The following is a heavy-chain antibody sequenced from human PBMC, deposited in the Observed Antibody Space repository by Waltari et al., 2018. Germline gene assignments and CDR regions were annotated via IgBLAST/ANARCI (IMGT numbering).Heavy chain of an antibody. CDR1: GGSFSGYY. J-gene: IGHJ4*02. CDR2: IDHTGST. Sequence: LKQWGPGVLKASETLSLSCGVHGGSFSGYYWTWIRQPPGKGLEWLGEIDHTGSTNYNSSLKSRITISADTSKNQFYLRLTSVTAADTGFYFCARGGVMSYSSAWRGVDYWGQGTQVTVSS. CDR3: ARGGVMSYSSAWRGVDY. V-gene: IGHV4-34*01. D-gene: IGHD6-25*01.